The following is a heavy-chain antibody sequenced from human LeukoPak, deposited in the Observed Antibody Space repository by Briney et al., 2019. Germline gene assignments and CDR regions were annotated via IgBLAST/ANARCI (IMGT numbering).Heavy chain of an antibody. D-gene: IGHD5-18*01. V-gene: IGHV3-23*01. CDR3: AKGGYSYGPTRDFDY. Sequence: GVSLRLSCAASGFTFSSYAMSWVRQAPGKGLEWVSAISGSGGSTYYADSVKGRFTISRDNSKNTLYLQMNSLRAEDTAVYYCAKGGYSYGPTRDFDYWGQGTLVTVSS. CDR2: ISGSGGST. J-gene: IGHJ4*02. CDR1: GFTFSSYA.